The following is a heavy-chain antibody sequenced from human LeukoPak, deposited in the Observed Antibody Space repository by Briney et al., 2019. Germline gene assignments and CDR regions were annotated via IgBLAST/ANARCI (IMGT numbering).Heavy chain of an antibody. CDR2: FDPEDGET. CDR1: GYTLTELS. V-gene: IGHV1-24*01. Sequence: GASVNVSCKVSGYTLTELSMHWVRQAPGKGIEGMGGFDPEDGETIYAQKFQRRDTMTEDTSTDTAYMELSSLRSEDTAVYYCATGGVRGVLMNWFDPWGQGTLVTVSS. J-gene: IGHJ5*02. CDR3: ATGGVRGVLMNWFDP. D-gene: IGHD3-10*01.